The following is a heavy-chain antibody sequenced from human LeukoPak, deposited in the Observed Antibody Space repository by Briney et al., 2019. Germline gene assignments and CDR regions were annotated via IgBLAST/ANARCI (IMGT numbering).Heavy chain of an antibody. D-gene: IGHD2-8*01. Sequence: LSLTCSVSGGSISRSSSYWGWIRQTPGKGLEWLAYISGSGSDIYYADSVKGRFTISRDNAKNSLYLQMNSLRPEDTALYYCSTDPRLLMYWGHGTLVTVSS. CDR2: ISGSGSDI. J-gene: IGHJ4*01. CDR1: GGSISRSSSY. CDR3: STDPRLLMY. V-gene: IGHV3-11*01.